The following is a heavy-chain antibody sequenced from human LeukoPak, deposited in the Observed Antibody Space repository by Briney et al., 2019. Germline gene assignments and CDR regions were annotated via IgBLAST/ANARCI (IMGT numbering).Heavy chain of an antibody. CDR2: ITTDNKYK. CDR1: GFTFSDYY. CDR3: VREGDSGSIPTV. Sequence: GGSLRLSCAASGFTFSDYYMTWIRQAPGKGLEWVSSITTDNKYKFYADSLQGRFTISRDNSKNSLSLQMNSLRAEDTAVYFCVREGDSGSIPTVWGQGTLVIVSS. D-gene: IGHD1-26*01. J-gene: IGHJ1*01. V-gene: IGHV3-11*06.